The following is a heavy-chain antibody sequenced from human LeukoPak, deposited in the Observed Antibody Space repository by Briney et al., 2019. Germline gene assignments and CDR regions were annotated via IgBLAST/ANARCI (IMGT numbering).Heavy chain of an antibody. Sequence: ASVTVSCKASGYTFTGYYMHWVRQAPGQGLEWMGWINPNSGGTNYAQKFQGRVTMTRDTSISTVYMELSRLRSDDTAVYYCARDPGGARAAEKDYWGQGTLVTVSS. CDR1: GYTFTGYY. CDR3: ARDPGGARAAEKDY. V-gene: IGHV1-2*02. CDR2: INPNSGGT. J-gene: IGHJ4*02. D-gene: IGHD6-13*01.